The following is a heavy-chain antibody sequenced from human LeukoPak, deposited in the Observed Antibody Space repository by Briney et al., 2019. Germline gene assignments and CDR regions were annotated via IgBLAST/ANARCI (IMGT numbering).Heavy chain of an antibody. CDR2: IKSNRDGGTA. V-gene: IGHV3-15*01. D-gene: IGHD1-26*01. CDR1: GFTFSNAW. Sequence: RESLRLSCAASGFTFSNAWMTWVRQTPGKGLEWVGRIKSNRDGGTANYAAPVKDRFTISRDNAKNSLYLQMNSLRAEDTSVYYCARVLVGGNNWFDPWGQGTLVICSS. J-gene: IGHJ5*02. CDR3: ARVLVGGNNWFDP.